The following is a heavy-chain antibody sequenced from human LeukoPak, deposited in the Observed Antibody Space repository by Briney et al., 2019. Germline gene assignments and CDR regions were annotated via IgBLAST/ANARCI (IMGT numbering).Heavy chain of an antibody. CDR3: SKASSHWYFDL. CDR1: GFTFSDYA. J-gene: IGHJ2*01. CDR2: ISWNSGTK. Sequence: PGGSLRLSCATSGFTFSDYAMHWVRQAPGMGLEWVAGISWNSGTKDYPDSVKGRFTISRDNAEKSLFLQMNTLRPEDTAFYFCSKASSHWYFDLWGRGTLVTVYS. V-gene: IGHV3-9*01.